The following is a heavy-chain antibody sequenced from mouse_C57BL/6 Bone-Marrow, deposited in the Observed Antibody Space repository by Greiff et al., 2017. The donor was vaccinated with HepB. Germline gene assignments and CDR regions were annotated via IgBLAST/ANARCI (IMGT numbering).Heavy chain of an antibody. CDR2: IDPETGGT. Sequence: VQLQQSGAELVRPGASVTLSCKASGYTFTDYEMHWVKQTPVHGLEWIGAIDPETGGTAYNQKFKGKAILTADKSSSTAYMELRSLTSEDSAVYYCTRVPYGSSYDYYAMDYWGQGTSVTVSS. J-gene: IGHJ4*01. CDR3: TRVPYGSSYDYYAMDY. V-gene: IGHV1-15*01. D-gene: IGHD1-1*01. CDR1: GYTFTDYE.